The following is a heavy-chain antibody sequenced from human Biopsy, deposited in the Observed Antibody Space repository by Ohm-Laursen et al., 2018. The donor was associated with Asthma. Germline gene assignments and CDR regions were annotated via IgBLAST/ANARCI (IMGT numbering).Heavy chain of an antibody. V-gene: IGHV1-69*13. CDR3: ARCQVGYSSGWSLLLKKIYYSGMDV. J-gene: IGHJ6*02. CDR1: GGTFSNFA. Sequence: VKISCKAPGGTFSNFAISWVRQTPGQGLEWLGGIMTVFGTTNYAQKFQGRVTITADESTSTAYMEVTSLRSEDTAIYYCARCQVGYSSGWSLLLKKIYYSGMDVWGQGTAVTVSS. D-gene: IGHD6-19*01. CDR2: IMTVFGTT.